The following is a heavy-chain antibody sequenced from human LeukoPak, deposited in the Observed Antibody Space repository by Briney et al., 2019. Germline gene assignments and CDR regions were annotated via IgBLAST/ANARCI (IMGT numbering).Heavy chain of an antibody. CDR2: IYYSGST. D-gene: IGHD3-10*01. CDR3: ARDVGYYYGSGSYYTFDY. CDR1: GGSISSGDYY. J-gene: IGHJ4*02. Sequence: KPSETLSLTCTVSGGSISSGDYYWSWIRQPPGKGLEWIGYIYYSGSTYYNPSLKSRVTISVDTSKNQFSLKLSSVTAADTAVYYCARDVGYYYGSGSYYTFDYWGQGTLVTVSS. V-gene: IGHV4-30-4*01.